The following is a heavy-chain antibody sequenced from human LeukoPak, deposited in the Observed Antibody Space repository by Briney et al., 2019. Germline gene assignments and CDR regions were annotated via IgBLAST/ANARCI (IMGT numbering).Heavy chain of an antibody. Sequence: PSETLSLTCTVSGVSISTDYLTWVRQSPGKGLEWIGYIHYSGSTSYNPSLKSRVTISVDTSKNQFSLKLTSVTSADTAVYYCARDAGATAYWGQGALVTVSS. CDR3: ARDAGATAY. J-gene: IGHJ4*02. D-gene: IGHD4/OR15-4a*01. CDR1: GVSISTDY. CDR2: IHYSGST. V-gene: IGHV4-59*13.